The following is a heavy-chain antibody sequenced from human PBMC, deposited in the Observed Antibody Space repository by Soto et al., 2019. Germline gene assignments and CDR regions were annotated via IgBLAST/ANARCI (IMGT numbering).Heavy chain of an antibody. V-gene: IGHV1-8*01. Sequence: QVQLVQSGAEVQKPGASVKVSCKASGYTFTSYDIYWVRQATGQGLEWMGWMDPNNANTGSAQKFQGRVTMTRDTSISTAYMELSSLASEDTAVYYCARGTECSGGSCYIFWGQGTLVTVSS. D-gene: IGHD2-15*01. CDR1: GYTFTSYD. J-gene: IGHJ4*02. CDR3: ARGTECSGGSCYIF. CDR2: MDPNNANT.